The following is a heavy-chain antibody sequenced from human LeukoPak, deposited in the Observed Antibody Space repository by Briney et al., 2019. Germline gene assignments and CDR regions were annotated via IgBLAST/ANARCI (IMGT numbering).Heavy chain of an antibody. V-gene: IGHV4-59*01. CDR2: IYYTGST. J-gene: IGHJ4*02. D-gene: IGHD5-24*01. Sequence: PSETLSLTCTVSGSSISRYYWSWIRQPPGKGLEWIAYIYYTGSTNYNPSLKSRVTISVDTSKNQFSLKLSSVTAADTAVYYCARDMGDGYNSHYFDYWGQGTLVTVSS. CDR3: ARDMGDGYNSHYFDY. CDR1: GSSISRYY.